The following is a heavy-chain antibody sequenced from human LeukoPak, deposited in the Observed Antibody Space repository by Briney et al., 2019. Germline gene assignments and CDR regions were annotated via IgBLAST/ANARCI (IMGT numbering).Heavy chain of an antibody. CDR3: ARPYSNYWGYYYYMDV. D-gene: IGHD4-11*01. CDR1: GGSFSGYY. Sequence: SETLSLTCAVYGGSFSGYYWSWIRQPPGKGLEWIGEINHSGSTNYNPSLKSRVTISVDTSKNQFSLKLSSVTAADTAVYYCARPYSNYWGYYYYMDVWGKGTTATVSS. CDR2: INHSGST. V-gene: IGHV4-34*01. J-gene: IGHJ6*03.